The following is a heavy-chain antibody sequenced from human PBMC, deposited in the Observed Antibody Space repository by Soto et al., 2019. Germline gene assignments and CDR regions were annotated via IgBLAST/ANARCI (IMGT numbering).Heavy chain of an antibody. CDR1: GFSFSNYW. CDR3: ARWIVIGNWFDP. Sequence: EVQLVESGGGLVQPGGSLRLSCAASGFSFSNYWMNWVRQAPGKGLEWVANIKQDGSEKYYVDSVKGRFTIFRDNAKNSLYLQMNSLRAEDTAVYYCARWIVIGNWFDPWGQGTLVTVSS. J-gene: IGHJ5*02. D-gene: IGHD2-2*01. V-gene: IGHV3-7*01. CDR2: IKQDGSEK.